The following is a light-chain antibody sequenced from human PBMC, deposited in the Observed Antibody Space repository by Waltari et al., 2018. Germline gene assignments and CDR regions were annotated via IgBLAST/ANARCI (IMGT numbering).Light chain of an antibody. CDR2: DVS. CDR1: RSDIGFYNY. Sequence: QSALTQPASVSGSPGQSITISCTGTRSDIGFYNYASWYQQHPGKAPKLMIYDVSERPSGVSNRFSGSKSGNTASLTISGLQAEDEADYYCNSYAGSSSWVFGGGTKLTVL. J-gene: IGLJ3*02. CDR3: NSYAGSSSWV. V-gene: IGLV2-14*03.